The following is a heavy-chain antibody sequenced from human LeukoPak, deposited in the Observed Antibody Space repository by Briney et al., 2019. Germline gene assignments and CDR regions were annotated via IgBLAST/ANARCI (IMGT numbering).Heavy chain of an antibody. CDR2: IYYTGNT. D-gene: IGHD6-19*01. Sequence: SETLSLTCTVSGGSVSSTGFYWGWIRQPPGKGLEWIGAIYYTGNTYYNPSLKSRVTISVDTSKDHLSLKLSSVTAADTAVYYCARVLEGSSGQHWYFDLWGRGTLVTVSS. CDR3: ARVLEGSSGQHWYFDL. J-gene: IGHJ2*01. CDR1: GGSVSSTGFY. V-gene: IGHV4-39*02.